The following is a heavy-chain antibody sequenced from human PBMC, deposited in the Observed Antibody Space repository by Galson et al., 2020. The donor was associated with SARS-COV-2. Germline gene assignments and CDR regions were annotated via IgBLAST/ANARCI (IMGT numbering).Heavy chain of an antibody. D-gene: IGHD6-25*01. CDR2: IKEDGSAK. V-gene: IGHV3-7*03. CDR3: ATPPRLETSHSDY. Sequence: GESLKISCIASGFTFSEYYISWVRQAPGKGLEWVANIKEDGSAKYYVDSVKGRFTISRDNAKNSVYLQMNSLRVEDTAVYYCATPPRLETSHSDYWGQGTLVTVSS. J-gene: IGHJ4*02. CDR1: GFTFSEYY.